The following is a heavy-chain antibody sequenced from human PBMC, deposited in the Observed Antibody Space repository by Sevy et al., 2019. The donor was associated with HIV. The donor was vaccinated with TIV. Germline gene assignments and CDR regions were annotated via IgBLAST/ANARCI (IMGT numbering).Heavy chain of an antibody. D-gene: IGHD3-22*01. CDR2: IKEDGSEK. Sequence: GGSLRLSCIDSGSGFSSYWINWVRQAPGKGLEWVALIKEDGSEKEYVDSVKGRFTISRDNAKNSLYLQMNSLRAEDTAVYYCARNYDSSGYRPHYFDYWSQGTLVTVSS. CDR3: ARNYDSSGYRPHYFDY. CDR1: GSGFSSYW. J-gene: IGHJ4*02. V-gene: IGHV3-7*03.